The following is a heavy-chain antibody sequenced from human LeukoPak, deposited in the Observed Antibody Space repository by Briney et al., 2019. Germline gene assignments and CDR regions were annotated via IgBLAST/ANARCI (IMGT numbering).Heavy chain of an antibody. CDR1: GFTFSCYS. J-gene: IGHJ4*02. Sequence: GGSLRLSCAASGFTFSCYSMNWVRQAPGKGLEWVSSISSSSGYVYYADSVKGRFTISRDNAKSSLSLQMNSLRAEDTAVYYCARDGSGVVGATPPYYFDYWGQGTLVTVSS. CDR3: ARDGSGVVGATPPYYFDY. CDR2: ISSSSGYV. D-gene: IGHD1-26*01. V-gene: IGHV3-21*01.